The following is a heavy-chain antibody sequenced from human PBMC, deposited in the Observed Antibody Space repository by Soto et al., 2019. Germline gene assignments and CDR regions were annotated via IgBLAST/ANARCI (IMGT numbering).Heavy chain of an antibody. D-gene: IGHD3-22*01. CDR3: ARLLTYYDSSGYQADY. Sequence: QVQLVQSGAEVKKPGSSVKVSCKASGGTFSSYAISWVRQAPGQGLEWMGGIIPIFGTANYAQKFQGRVTITADESTSTAYMELSSLRSEDTAVYYCARLLTYYDSSGYQADYWGQGTLVTVSS. J-gene: IGHJ4*02. V-gene: IGHV1-69*01. CDR2: IIPIFGTA. CDR1: GGTFSSYA.